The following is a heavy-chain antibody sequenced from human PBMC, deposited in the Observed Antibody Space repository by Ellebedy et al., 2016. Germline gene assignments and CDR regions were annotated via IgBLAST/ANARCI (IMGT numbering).Heavy chain of an antibody. CDR2: IRSKAYGGTT. CDR1: GFTFGDYA. Sequence: GGSLRLSXTASGFTFGDYAMSWFRQAPGKGLEWVGFIRSKAYGGTTEYAASVKGRFTISRDDSKSIAYLQMNSLKTEDTAVYYCTRYCSSTSCYAVGFDYWGQGTLVTVSS. V-gene: IGHV3-49*03. D-gene: IGHD2-2*01. CDR3: TRYCSSTSCYAVGFDY. J-gene: IGHJ4*02.